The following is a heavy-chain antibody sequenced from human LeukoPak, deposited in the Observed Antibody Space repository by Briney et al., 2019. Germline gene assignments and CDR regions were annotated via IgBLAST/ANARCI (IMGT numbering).Heavy chain of an antibody. Sequence: GRSLRLSCAASGFTFSSYAMHWVRQAPGKGLEWVAVISYDGSNKYYADSVKGRFTISRDNSKNTLYLQMNSLRAEDTAVYYCARESRGRLDYWGQGTLVTVSS. CDR3: ARESRGRLDY. CDR2: ISYDGSNK. CDR1: GFTFSSYA. V-gene: IGHV3-30*14. J-gene: IGHJ4*02.